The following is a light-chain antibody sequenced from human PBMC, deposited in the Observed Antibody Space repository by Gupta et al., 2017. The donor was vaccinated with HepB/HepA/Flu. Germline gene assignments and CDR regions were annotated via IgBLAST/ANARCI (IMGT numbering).Light chain of an antibody. J-gene: IGKJ2*01. CDR2: AAS. CDR3: QQSYSTLG. CDR1: QSISSY. Sequence: IQMTQSPSSLSASVGDRVTITCRASQSISSYLNWYQQKPGKAPKLLIYAASSLQSGVPSRFSGSGSGTDFTLTISSLQPEDFATYYCQQSYSTLGFGQGTKLEIK. V-gene: IGKV1-39*01.